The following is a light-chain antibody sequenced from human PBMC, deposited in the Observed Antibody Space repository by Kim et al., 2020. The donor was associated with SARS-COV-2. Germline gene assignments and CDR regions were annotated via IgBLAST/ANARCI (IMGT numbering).Light chain of an antibody. V-gene: IGLV3-1*01. CDR1: KLGDKY. CDR3: QVWVSSTVV. J-gene: IGLJ2*01. Sequence: SYELTQPPSVSVSPGQTASITCSGDKLGDKYASWYQQKPGQSPVLVMYQDSKRPSGIPERFSGSNSGNTATLTISGTQAMDEADYYCQVWVSSTVVFGGGTQLTVL. CDR2: QDS.